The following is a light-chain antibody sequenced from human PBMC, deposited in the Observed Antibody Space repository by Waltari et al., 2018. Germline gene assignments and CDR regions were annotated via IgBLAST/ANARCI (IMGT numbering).Light chain of an antibody. CDR3: QQNYRTPT. Sequence: DVQVTQSPSSLSASVGDSVTITCRTSQDIDRYLIWYQQKPGNVPKLLIYAASYLQSGGPSRFSGSGSGTDFSLTISSLQPEDFAVYYCQQNYRTPTFGGGT. V-gene: IGKV1-39*01. J-gene: IGKJ4*01. CDR2: AAS. CDR1: QDIDRY.